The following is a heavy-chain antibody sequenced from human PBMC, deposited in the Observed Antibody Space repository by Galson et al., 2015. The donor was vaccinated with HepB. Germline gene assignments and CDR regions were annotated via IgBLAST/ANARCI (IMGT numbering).Heavy chain of an antibody. D-gene: IGHD3-10*01. CDR2: IRGDAGDT. Sequence: SLRLSCAASGFSFSNDWMHWVRQTPGKGLVWVSRIRGDAGDTNYADSVKGRFTISRDNAKNTLYLQMNGLRADDTAVYYCARDEVAGSGSLSNWGQEHWSPSPQ. CDR1: GFSFSNDW. CDR3: ARDEVAGSGSLSN. J-gene: IGHJ4*02. V-gene: IGHV3-74*01.